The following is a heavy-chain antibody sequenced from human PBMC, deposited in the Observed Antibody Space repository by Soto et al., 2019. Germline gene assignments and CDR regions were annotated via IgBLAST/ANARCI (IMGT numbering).Heavy chain of an antibody. D-gene: IGHD5-12*01. CDR1: GGSISSHY. CDR2: VYYSGST. CDR3: ARLDGSDHCFDY. J-gene: IGHJ4*02. V-gene: IGHV4-59*08. Sequence: SETLSLTCTASGGSISSHYWSWIRQPPGQGLEGIGYVYYSGSTNYNPSLKSRVTISVDTSKSQFSLRLGPVTAAETAVYFCARLDGSDHCFDYWGQGTLVAASS.